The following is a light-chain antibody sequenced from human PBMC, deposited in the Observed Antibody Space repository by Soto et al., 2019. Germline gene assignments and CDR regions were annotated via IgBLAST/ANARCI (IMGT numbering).Light chain of an antibody. CDR3: YSFAGFNTQ. CDR1: SSGIGTFNL. CDR2: EVN. Sequence: ALTQPASVSGSPGQSIAISCTGNSSGIGTFNLVSWYQQHPGKAPKLIIYEVNKRPSGISSRFSGSKSGNTASLTISGLQAEDEADYYCYSFAGFNTQFGGGTKVTVL. J-gene: IGLJ2*01. V-gene: IGLV2-23*02.